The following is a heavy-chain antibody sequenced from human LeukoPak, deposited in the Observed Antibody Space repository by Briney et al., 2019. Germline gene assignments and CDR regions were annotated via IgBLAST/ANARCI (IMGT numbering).Heavy chain of an antibody. D-gene: IGHD3-16*02. CDR3: AKGGIRLGELSVLDY. J-gene: IGHJ4*02. CDR2: LSGSGGDT. Sequence: GGSLRLSCAASGFTFSRNAMSWVRQAPGKGLEWVSSLSGSGGDTYYADSVKGRFAISRDNSKNTLYLQMNSLRAEDTAVYYCAKGGIRLGELSVLDYWGQGTLVTVSS. CDR1: GFTFSRNA. V-gene: IGHV3-23*01.